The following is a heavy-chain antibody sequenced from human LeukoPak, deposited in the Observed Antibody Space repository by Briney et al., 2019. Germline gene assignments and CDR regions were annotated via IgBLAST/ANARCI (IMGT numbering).Heavy chain of an antibody. Sequence: ASVKVSCKASGGTFSSYAISWLRQAPGQGLEWMGRIIPIFGTANYAQKFQGKVTITTDESTSTAYMELSSLRSEDTAVYYCARDPRATTVTTYWFDPWGQGTLVTVSS. CDR2: IIPIFGTA. V-gene: IGHV1-69*05. CDR3: ARDPRATTVTTYWFDP. J-gene: IGHJ5*02. D-gene: IGHD4-17*01. CDR1: GGTFSSYA.